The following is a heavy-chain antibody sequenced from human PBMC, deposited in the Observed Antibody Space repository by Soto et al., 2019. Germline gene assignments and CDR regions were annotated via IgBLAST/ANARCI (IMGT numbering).Heavy chain of an antibody. CDR3: ARGRYGDY. V-gene: IGHV1-18*01. CDR1: GYGFTTYG. D-gene: IGHD1-1*01. CDR2: ISAHNGNT. J-gene: IGHJ4*02. Sequence: QVHLVQSGAEAKKPGASVKVSCKGSGYGFTTYGITWVRQAPGQGLEWMAWISAHNGNTNYAQKLQGRVTVTRDTSTSTAYMELRSPRSDDTAVYYCARGRYGDYWGQGALVTVSS.